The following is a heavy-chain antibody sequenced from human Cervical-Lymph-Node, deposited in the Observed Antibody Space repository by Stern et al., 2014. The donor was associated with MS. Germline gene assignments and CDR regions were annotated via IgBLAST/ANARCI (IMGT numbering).Heavy chain of an antibody. CDR1: GFTFSSYW. Sequence: EVQLVESGGGLVQPGGSLRLSCAASGFTFSSYWMHWVRQAPGKGLVWVSRINSDGSSTSYADSVKGRFTISRDNAKNTLYLQMNSLRAEDTAVYYCATPVARSDAFDIWGQGTMVTVSS. D-gene: IGHD6-19*01. J-gene: IGHJ3*02. V-gene: IGHV3-74*01. CDR3: ATPVARSDAFDI. CDR2: INSDGSST.